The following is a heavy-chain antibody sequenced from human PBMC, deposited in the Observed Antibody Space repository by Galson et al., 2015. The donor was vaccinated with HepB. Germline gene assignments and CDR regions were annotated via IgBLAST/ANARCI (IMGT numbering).Heavy chain of an antibody. CDR3: AAGLPPYYYYGMDV. CDR2: IVVGSGNT. CDR1: GFTFTSSA. V-gene: IGHV1-58*01. Sequence: SVKVSCKASGFTFTSSAVQWVRQARGQRLEWIGWIVVGSGNTNYAQKFQERVTITRDMSTSTAYMELSSLRSEDTAVYYCAAGLPPYYYYGMDVWGQGTTVTVSS. J-gene: IGHJ6*02. D-gene: IGHD3/OR15-3a*01.